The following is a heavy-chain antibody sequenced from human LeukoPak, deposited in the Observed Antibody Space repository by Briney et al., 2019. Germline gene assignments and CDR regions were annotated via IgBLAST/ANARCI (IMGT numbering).Heavy chain of an antibody. Sequence: SETLSLTCAVYGGSFSGYYWSWIRQPPGKGLERIGEINHSGSTNYNPSLKSRVTISVDTSKNQFSLKLSSVTAADTAVYYCARGRSRWFGELLFGWFDPWGQGTLVTVSS. D-gene: IGHD3-10*01. CDR1: GGSFSGYY. J-gene: IGHJ5*02. CDR3: ARGRSRWFGELLFGWFDP. V-gene: IGHV4-34*01. CDR2: INHSGST.